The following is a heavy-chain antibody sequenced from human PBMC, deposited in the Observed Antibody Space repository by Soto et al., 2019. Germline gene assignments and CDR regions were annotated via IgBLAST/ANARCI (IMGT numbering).Heavy chain of an antibody. CDR3: EKDGNSGSYYLFDY. CDR2: ISWDGGST. D-gene: IGHD1-26*01. CDR1: GFTFDDYT. V-gene: IGHV3-43*01. J-gene: IGHJ4*02. Sequence: EVQLVESGGVVVQPGGSLRLSCAASGFTFDDYTMHWVRQAPGKGLEWVSLISWDGGSTYYADSVKGRFTISRDNSKNSVYLKMNSLRTGDTALYYCEKDGNSGSYYLFDYWGQGTLVTVSS.